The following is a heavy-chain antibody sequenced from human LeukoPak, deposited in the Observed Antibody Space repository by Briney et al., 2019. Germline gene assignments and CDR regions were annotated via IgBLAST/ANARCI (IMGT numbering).Heavy chain of an antibody. CDR2: ISGYNGNT. J-gene: IGHJ4*02. Sequence: GASVKVSCKASSNTFSSKSISWVRQAPGQGLEWMGWISGYNGNTNYAQKFQGRVTMTTDTSTSTAYMELRSLRFDDTAMYYCARSRLYYDSSGDFDYWGQGTLVTVSS. D-gene: IGHD3-22*01. CDR3: ARSRLYYDSSGDFDY. CDR1: SNTFSSKS. V-gene: IGHV1-18*01.